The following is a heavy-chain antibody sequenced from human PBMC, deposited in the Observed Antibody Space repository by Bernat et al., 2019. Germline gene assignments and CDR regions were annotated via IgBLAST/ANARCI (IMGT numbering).Heavy chain of an antibody. Sequence: EVQLVESGGGLVQPGGSLRLSCAASGFTVSSNYMSWVRQAPGKGLEWVSVIYSGGRRYYADSVKGRFTISRDNSKNTLYLQMNSLRAEDTAVYYCARLDGYLPRELWYFDLWGRGTLVTVSS. D-gene: IGHD5-24*01. V-gene: IGHV3-66*04. CDR3: ARLDGYLPRELWYFDL. CDR2: IYSGGRR. CDR1: GFTVSSNY. J-gene: IGHJ2*01.